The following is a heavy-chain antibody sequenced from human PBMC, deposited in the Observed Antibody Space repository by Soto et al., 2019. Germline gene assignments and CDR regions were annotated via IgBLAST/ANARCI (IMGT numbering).Heavy chain of an antibody. V-gene: IGHV1-3*01. CDR3: ARGSDTAMVFGYYYYGMDV. D-gene: IGHD5-18*01. Sequence: ASVKVSCKASGYTFTSYAMHWVRQAPGQRLEWMGWINAGNGNTKYSQKFQGRVTITRDTSASTAYMELSSLRSEDTAVYYCARGSDTAMVFGYYYYGMDVWGQGTTVTVSS. CDR1: GYTFTSYA. J-gene: IGHJ6*02. CDR2: INAGNGNT.